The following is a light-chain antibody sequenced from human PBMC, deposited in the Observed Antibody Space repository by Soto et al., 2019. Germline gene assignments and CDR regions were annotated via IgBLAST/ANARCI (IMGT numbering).Light chain of an antibody. CDR2: AAS. V-gene: IGKV3-20*01. J-gene: IGKJ2*01. Sequence: EIVLTQSPGTLSLSPGERATLSCRASQSVSSNYLAWYQLKPGQPPRLLIYAASSRATDIPDRFSGSGSGTDFSLTISRLEPEDVAVYFCQQYGSSPGTFGQGTKLEIK. CDR1: QSVSSNY. CDR3: QQYGSSPGT.